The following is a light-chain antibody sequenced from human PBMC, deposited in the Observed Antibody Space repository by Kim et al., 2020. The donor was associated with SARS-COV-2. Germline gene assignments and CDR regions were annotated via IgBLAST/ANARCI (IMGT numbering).Light chain of an antibody. V-gene: IGLV2-14*04. CDR3: SSYATSRSYV. Sequence: GQSITISCTGTSSDVGTYNYVSWYQQYPGKAPKLMIYDVNKRPSRVSNRFSGSKSGNTASLTISGLQAEDEADYYCSSYATSRSYVFGTGTKVTVL. CDR2: DVN. J-gene: IGLJ1*01. CDR1: SSDVGTYNY.